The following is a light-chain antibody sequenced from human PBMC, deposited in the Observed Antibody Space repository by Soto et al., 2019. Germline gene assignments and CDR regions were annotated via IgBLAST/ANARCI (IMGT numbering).Light chain of an antibody. Sequence: EFVVTQSLMTLSLSSGDRAFLSCRARQSVTNSLAWYQQKPGQAPRLLVYDASNRATGIPARFSGSGSGTDFTLTISNLEPEDFAVYYCQQHISWPLTFGGGT. CDR2: DAS. CDR1: QSVTNS. J-gene: IGKJ4*01. V-gene: IGKV3-11*01. CDR3: QQHISWPLT.